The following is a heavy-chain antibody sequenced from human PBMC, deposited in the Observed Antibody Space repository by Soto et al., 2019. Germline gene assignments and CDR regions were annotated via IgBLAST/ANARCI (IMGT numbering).Heavy chain of an antibody. J-gene: IGHJ4*02. D-gene: IGHD6-19*01. V-gene: IGHV4-59*01. CDR3: ARGLAVAAYYFDY. CDR2: IYYSGST. Sequence: PSETLSLTCTVFGGSISSYYWIWIRQPPGKGLEWIGYIYYSGSTNYNPSLKSRVTISVDTSKNQFSLKLSSVTAADTAVYYCARGLAVAAYYFDYWGQGTLVTVSS. CDR1: GGSISSYY.